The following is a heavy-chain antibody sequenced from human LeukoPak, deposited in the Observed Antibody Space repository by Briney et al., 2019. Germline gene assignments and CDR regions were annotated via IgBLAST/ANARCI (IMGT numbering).Heavy chain of an antibody. J-gene: IGHJ5*02. CDR1: GGSFSGYY. D-gene: IGHD3-3*01. CDR3: ARGSYDFWSGYYPNWFDP. Sequence: SETLSLTCAVYGGSFSGYYWSWIRQPPGKGLEWIGEINHSGSTNYNPSLKSRVTISEDTSKNQFSLKLSSVTAADTAVYYCARGSYDFWSGYYPNWFDPWGQGTLVTVSS. CDR2: INHSGST. V-gene: IGHV4-34*01.